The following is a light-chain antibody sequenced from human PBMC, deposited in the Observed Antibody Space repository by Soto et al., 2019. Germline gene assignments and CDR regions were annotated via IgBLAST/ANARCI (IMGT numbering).Light chain of an antibody. CDR3: QQYNSYPL. Sequence: DIQMTQSPSTLSASVGDRVTITCRASQSISSWLAWYQQKPGKAPKLLIYDASSLESGVPSRFSRSGSGTEFTLTISSLQPDDFATYYCQQYNSYPLFGQGTKLEIK. J-gene: IGKJ2*01. CDR2: DAS. CDR1: QSISSW. V-gene: IGKV1-5*01.